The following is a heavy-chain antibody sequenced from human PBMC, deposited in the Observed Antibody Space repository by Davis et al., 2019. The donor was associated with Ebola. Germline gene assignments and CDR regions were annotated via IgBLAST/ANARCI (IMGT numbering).Heavy chain of an antibody. CDR1: GYNFKDYW. J-gene: IGHJ3*01. CDR3: ARRLAIRNDAFDV. CDR2: IYPIDSDT. D-gene: IGHD2-21*01. Sequence: GGSLRLSCQGSGYNFKDYWIAWVRQMPGKGLELMGIIYPIDSDTRYSPSFQGQVTISVDKSTTAAYLQWSSLRASDTAIYYCARRLAIRNDAFDVWGQGTMVTVSS. V-gene: IGHV5-51*01.